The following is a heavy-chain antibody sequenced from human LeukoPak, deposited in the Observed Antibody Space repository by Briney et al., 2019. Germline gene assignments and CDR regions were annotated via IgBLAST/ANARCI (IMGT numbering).Heavy chain of an antibody. D-gene: IGHD3-22*01. Sequence: GSLRLSCAASGFTFSSYSMNWVRQAPGKGLEWIGEINHSGSTNYNPSLKSRVTISVDTSKNQFSLKLSSVTAADTAVYYCARDLRYYYDSSGYPNDAFDIWGQGTMVTVSS. J-gene: IGHJ3*02. V-gene: IGHV4-34*01. CDR2: INHSGST. CDR1: GFTFSSYS. CDR3: ARDLRYYYDSSGYPNDAFDI.